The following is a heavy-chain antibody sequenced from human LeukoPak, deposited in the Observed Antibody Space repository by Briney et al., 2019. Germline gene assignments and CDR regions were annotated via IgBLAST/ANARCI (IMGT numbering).Heavy chain of an antibody. D-gene: IGHD3-3*01. CDR2: INPNSGGT. CDR1: GYTFTGYY. V-gene: IGHV1-2*06. J-gene: IGHJ3*02. CDR3: ARDSLRFLEWSDAFDI. Sequence: ASVKVSCKASGYTFTGYYMHWVRQAPGQGLEWMGRINPNSGGTNYAQKLQGRVTMTTDTSTSTAYMELRSLRSDDTAVYYCARDSLRFLEWSDAFDIWGQGTMVTVSS.